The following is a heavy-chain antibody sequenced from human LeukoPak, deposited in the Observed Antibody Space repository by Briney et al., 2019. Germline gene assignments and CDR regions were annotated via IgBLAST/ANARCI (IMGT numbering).Heavy chain of an antibody. CDR2: ISWDGGST. CDR3: AKDIAPTRDYYMDV. J-gene: IGHJ6*03. V-gene: IGHV3-43D*03. CDR1: GFTFDDYA. Sequence: GGSLRLSCAASGFTFDDYAMHWVRQAPGKGLEWVSLISWDGGSTYYADSVKGRFTISRDNSKNSLYLQMNSLRAEDTALYYCAKDIAPTRDYYMDVWGKGTTVTVSS. D-gene: IGHD3-10*01.